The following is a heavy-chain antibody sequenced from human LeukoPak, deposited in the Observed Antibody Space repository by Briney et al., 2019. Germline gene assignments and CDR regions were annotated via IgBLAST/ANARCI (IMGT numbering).Heavy chain of an antibody. CDR2: IISSSSHI. V-gene: IGHV3-21*01. J-gene: IGHJ4*02. Sequence: KPGGSLRLSCEVSGIIFSSYSMNWVRQAPGKGLEWVASIISSSSHIYYADSLKGRFTISRDNAKNSVYLQMSSLRVEDTAVYYCARDLQDFDYWGQGTLVTVSS. CDR3: ARDLQDFDY. CDR1: GIIFSSYS.